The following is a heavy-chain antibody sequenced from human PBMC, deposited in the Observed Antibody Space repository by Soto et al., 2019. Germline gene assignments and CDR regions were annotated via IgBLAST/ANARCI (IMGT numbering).Heavy chain of an antibody. CDR3: ARDPQTYCGGDSRICNWFDT. D-gene: IGHD2-21*02. Sequence: GASVKVSCKASGGTFSSYAISWVRQAPGQGLEWMGGIIPIFGTANYAQKFQGRVTITADESTSTAYMELSSLRSEDTAVYYCARDPQTYCGGDSRICNWFDTWGQGTMVTVSS. CDR2: IIPIFGTA. CDR1: GGTFSSYA. V-gene: IGHV1-69*13. J-gene: IGHJ5*02.